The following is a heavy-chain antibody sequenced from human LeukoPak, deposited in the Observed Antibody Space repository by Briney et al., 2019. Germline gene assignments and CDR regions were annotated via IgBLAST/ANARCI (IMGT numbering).Heavy chain of an antibody. V-gene: IGHV1-2*02. D-gene: IGHD2-21*02. Sequence: ASVKVTCKASGYTFSDYYIHWVRQAPGQGLEWMGWINPNNGVTKSAQKFQGRVTMTGDTSISTAYMDLSRLRSDDTAVYYCARDLNCGGDCYAFEFGAVDYWGQGTLVTVSS. CDR3: ARDLNCGGDCYAFEFGAVDY. CDR2: INPNNGVT. J-gene: IGHJ4*02. CDR1: GYTFSDYY.